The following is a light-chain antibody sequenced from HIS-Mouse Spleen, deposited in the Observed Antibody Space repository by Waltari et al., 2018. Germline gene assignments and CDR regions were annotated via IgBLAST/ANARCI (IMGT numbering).Light chain of an antibody. CDR2: EDS. CDR1: ALPKKY. J-gene: IGLJ2*01. V-gene: IGLV3-10*01. Sequence: SYELTQPPSVSVSPGQTASIPCSGDALPKKYAYWYQQKSGQAPVLVFYEDSKRPSGIPERFSGSSSGTMATLTISGAQVEDEADYYCYSTDSSGNHRVFGGGTKLTVL. CDR3: YSTDSSGNHRV.